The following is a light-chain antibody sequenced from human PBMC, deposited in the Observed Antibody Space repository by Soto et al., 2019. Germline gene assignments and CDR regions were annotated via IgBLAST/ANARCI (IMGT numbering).Light chain of an antibody. J-gene: IGLJ2*01. CDR3: SSYAGSNNWV. V-gene: IGLV2-8*01. Sequence: QSVLTQPPSASGSPGQSVTISCTGTSSDVGGYNYVSWYQQHPDKAPKLMIYEVSKRPSGVPDRFSGSKSGNTASLTVSGLQAEDDGHYYCSSYAGSNNWVFGGGTKVTVL. CDR2: EVS. CDR1: SSDVGGYNY.